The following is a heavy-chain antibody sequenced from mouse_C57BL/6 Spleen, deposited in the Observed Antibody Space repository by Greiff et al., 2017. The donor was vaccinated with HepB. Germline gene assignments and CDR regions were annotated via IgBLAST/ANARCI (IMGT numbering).Heavy chain of an antibody. CDR3: ATAQGTGYYYAMDY. CDR2: IDPSDSYT. CDR1: GYTFTSYW. V-gene: IGHV1-50*01. J-gene: IGHJ4*01. D-gene: IGHD3-2*02. Sequence: QVQLKQPGAELVKPGASVKLSCKASGYTFTSYWMQWVKQRPGQGLEWIGEIDPSDSYTNYNQKFKGKATLTVDTSSSTAYMQLSSLTSEDSAVYYCATAQGTGYYYAMDYWGQGTSVTVSS.